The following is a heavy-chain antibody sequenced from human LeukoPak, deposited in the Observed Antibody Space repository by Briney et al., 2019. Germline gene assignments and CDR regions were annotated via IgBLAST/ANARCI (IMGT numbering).Heavy chain of an antibody. D-gene: IGHD3-3*01. CDR2: INAGNGDT. J-gene: IGHJ4*02. Sequence: QRPEWMGWINAGNGDTKYSQKFQGRVTITRDTSASTAYMEVSSLRSEDTAVYYCARPPILEWLLFAYWGQGSLVTVSS. CDR3: ARPPILEWLLFAY. V-gene: IGHV1-3*01.